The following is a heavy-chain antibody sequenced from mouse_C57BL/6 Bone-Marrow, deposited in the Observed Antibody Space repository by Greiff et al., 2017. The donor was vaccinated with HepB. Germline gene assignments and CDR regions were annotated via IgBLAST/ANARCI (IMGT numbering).Heavy chain of an antibody. CDR2: IFPGNSDT. Sequence: VQLQQSGTVLARPGASVKMSCKTSGYTFTSYWMHWVKQRPGQGLEWIGAIFPGNSDTSYNQKFKGKAKLTAVTSASTAYMELSSLTNEDSAVYYCTRYYYGSSDAWFAYWGQGTLVTVSA. CDR1: GYTFTSYW. V-gene: IGHV1-5*01. J-gene: IGHJ3*01. CDR3: TRYYYGSSDAWFAY. D-gene: IGHD1-1*01.